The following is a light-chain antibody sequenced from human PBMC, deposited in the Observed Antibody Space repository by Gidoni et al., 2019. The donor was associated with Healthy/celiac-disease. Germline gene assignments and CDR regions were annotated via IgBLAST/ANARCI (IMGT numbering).Light chain of an antibody. Sequence: QSALPQPASVSGSHGQSITISCPGTISDVGGYNYVSWYQQHPGKAPKLMIYEVSNRPSGVSNRFSGSKSGNTASLTISGLQAEDEADYYCSSYTSSSTLYVFGTGTKVTVL. J-gene: IGLJ1*01. CDR3: SSYTSSSTLYV. CDR2: EVS. CDR1: ISDVGGYNY. V-gene: IGLV2-14*01.